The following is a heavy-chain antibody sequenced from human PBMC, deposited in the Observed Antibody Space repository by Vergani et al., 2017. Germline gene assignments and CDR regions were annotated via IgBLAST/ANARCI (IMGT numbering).Heavy chain of an antibody. D-gene: IGHD6-6*01. CDR3: AKELWSIAARPDAFDI. V-gene: IGHV3-23*01. CDR1: GFTFSSYA. Sequence: EVQLLESGGGLVQPGGSLRLSCAASGFTFSSYAMSWVRQAPGKGLEWVSAISGSGGSTYYADSVKGRFTISRDNSKNTLYLQMNSLRAEDTAVYYCAKELWSIAARPDAFDIWGQGTMVTVSS. J-gene: IGHJ3*02. CDR2: ISGSGGST.